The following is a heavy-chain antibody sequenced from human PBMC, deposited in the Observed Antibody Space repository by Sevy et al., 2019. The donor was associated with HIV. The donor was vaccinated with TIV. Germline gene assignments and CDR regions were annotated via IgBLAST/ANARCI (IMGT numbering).Heavy chain of an antibody. CDR3: TRVIWFGEFPAYYFDA. D-gene: IGHD3-10*01. CDR1: GFTFNNAW. J-gene: IGHJ4*02. CDR2: IKSEIDGGTI. V-gene: IGHV3-15*01. Sequence: GGSLRLSCAGSGFTFNNAWMSWVRQAPGKGLEWVGRIKSEIDGGTIDYAEPVKGRFTISSNDSKNTLFLQMNSLKTEDTYVYYCTRVIWFGEFPAYYFDAWGQGTLVTVSS.